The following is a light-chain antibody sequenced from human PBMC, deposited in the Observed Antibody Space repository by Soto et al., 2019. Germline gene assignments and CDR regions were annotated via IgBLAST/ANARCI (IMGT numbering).Light chain of an antibody. V-gene: IGKV3-11*01. CDR3: QQRSNWPRGT. CDR2: DAS. Sequence: EIVLTQSPATLSLSPGERATLSCRASQSVGSYLGWYQHKPGQAPRLLIYDASNRYPGIPARFSGSGSVTDFPLTISSLAPEDFAVYYCQQRSNWPRGTFGQGTKLEIK. CDR1: QSVGSY. J-gene: IGKJ2*01.